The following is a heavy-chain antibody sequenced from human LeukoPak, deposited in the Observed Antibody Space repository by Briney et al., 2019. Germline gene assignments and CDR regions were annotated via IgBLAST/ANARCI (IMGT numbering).Heavy chain of an antibody. J-gene: IGHJ6*02. D-gene: IGHD6-13*01. CDR3: ARDYSSSFLYYYGMDV. V-gene: IGHV3-30-3*01. Sequence: GRSLRLSCAASGFTFSSYAMHWVRQAPGKGLEWVAVISYDGSNKYYADSVKGRFTISRDNSKNTLYLQMNSLRAEDTAVYYCARDYSSSFLYYYGMDVWGQGTTVTVSS. CDR1: GFTFSSYA. CDR2: ISYDGSNK.